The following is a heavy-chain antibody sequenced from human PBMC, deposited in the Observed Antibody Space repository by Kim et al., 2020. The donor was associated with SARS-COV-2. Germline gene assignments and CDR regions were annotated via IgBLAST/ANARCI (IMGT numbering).Heavy chain of an antibody. J-gene: IGHJ4*02. CDR3: ARARPILLAAAGPLAY. Sequence: GGSLRLSCAASGFTFSSYSMHWVRQAPGKGLEWVAVISYDGSNKYYADSVKGRFTISRDNSKNTLYLQMNSLRAEDTAVYYCARARPILLAAAGPLAYWGQGTLVTVSS. CDR2: ISYDGSNK. V-gene: IGHV3-30*04. D-gene: IGHD6-13*01. CDR1: GFTFSSYS.